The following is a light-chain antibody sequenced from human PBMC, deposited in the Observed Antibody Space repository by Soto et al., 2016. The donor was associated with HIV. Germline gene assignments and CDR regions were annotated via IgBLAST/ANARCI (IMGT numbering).Light chain of an antibody. V-gene: IGKV1-12*01. CDR1: QDISSW. CDR3: QQTDSFPFT. Sequence: DIQMTQSPSSVSASVGDRITITCRASQDISSWLAWYQQKPGKAPKLLIYGASTLHTGVPSRFSGSGSGTDFTLTISSLQPEDFATYYCQQTDSFPFTFGPGTKVNV. J-gene: IGKJ3*01. CDR2: GAS.